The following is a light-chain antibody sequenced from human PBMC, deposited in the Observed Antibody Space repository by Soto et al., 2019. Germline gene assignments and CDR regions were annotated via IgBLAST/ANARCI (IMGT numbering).Light chain of an antibody. CDR1: RDIGSD. V-gene: IGKV1-17*01. CDR2: AAS. J-gene: IGKJ5*01. Sequence: QMTQSPSSLSASVGDRITITCRASRDIGSDLSWYQQKPGKAPTLLIYAASTLQTGVPSRFSGSGSGTEFTLTISSLQPEDFATYHCQQLTSYPRSTFGQGTRLEIK. CDR3: QQLTSYPRST.